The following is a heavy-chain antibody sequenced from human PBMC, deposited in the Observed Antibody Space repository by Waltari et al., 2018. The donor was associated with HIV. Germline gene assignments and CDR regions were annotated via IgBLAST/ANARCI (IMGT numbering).Heavy chain of an antibody. V-gene: IGHV5-51*01. CDR3: ARLCSIGYCSSTSCYRGLCN. D-gene: IGHD2-2*01. Sequence: WVRQMPGKGLEWMGIIYPGDSDTRYSPSFQGQVTSSADKSISTAYLQWSSLKAPDTAMYYCARLCSIGYCSSTSCYRGLCNWGQGTLVTVSS. CDR2: IYPGDSDT. J-gene: IGHJ4*02.